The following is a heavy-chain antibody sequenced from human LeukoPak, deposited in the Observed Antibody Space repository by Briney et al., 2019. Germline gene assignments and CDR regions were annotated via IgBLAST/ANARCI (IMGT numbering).Heavy chain of an antibody. CDR2: ISGSGTAT. J-gene: IGHJ5*01. V-gene: IGHV3-23*01. Sequence: GGSLRLSCAASGFTFSSYATSWVRQAPGKGLVWISTISGSGTATHYADSVKGRFTISRDNSKNTLYLQMNSLRADDTAAYYCAKGHRLCSSGNCNSQVDSWGHGTLVIVPS. CDR3: AKGHRLCSSGNCNSQVDS. D-gene: IGHD2-15*01. CDR1: GFTFSSYA.